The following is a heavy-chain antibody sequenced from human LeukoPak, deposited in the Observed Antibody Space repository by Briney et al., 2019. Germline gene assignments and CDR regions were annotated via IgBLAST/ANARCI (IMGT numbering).Heavy chain of an antibody. D-gene: IGHD3-16*01. CDR2: INHSGST. CDR1: GGFFSSYY. CDR3: ARGRSGGGYY. J-gene: IGHJ4*01. Sequence: SETLSLTCAVYGGFFSSYYWSWLRRPPGKGLEWIGEINHSGSTNYNPSLKSRVTISVDTSKNQFSLKLSSMTAADTAVYYCARGRSGGGYYWDQGTLVTVSS. V-gene: IGHV4-34*01.